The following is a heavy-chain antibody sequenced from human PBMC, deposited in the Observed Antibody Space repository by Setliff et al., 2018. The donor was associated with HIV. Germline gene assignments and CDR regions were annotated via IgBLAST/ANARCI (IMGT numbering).Heavy chain of an antibody. Sequence: SETLSLTCTVSGGSISSYYWSWIRQPPGKGLEWIGYIYTSGSTNYNPSLKSRVTISVDTSKNQFSLKLSSVTAADTAVYYCARGMVVAAGWYFDLWGRGTLVTVPQ. J-gene: IGHJ2*01. CDR1: GGSISSYY. V-gene: IGHV4-4*09. CDR3: ARGMVVAAGWYFDL. CDR2: IYTSGST. D-gene: IGHD2-15*01.